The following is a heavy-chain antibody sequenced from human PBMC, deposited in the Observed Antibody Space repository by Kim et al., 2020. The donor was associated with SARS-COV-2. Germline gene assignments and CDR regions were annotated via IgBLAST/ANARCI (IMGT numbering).Heavy chain of an antibody. CDR2: ISWSSGSI. Sequence: GGSLRLSCAASGFTFDGHGMYWVRQAPGKGLEWVAGISWSSGSIAYADSVKGRFTISRDNDENSLSLQMTSLGPEDTAVYYCARNGGPVGWALAYWGRGTLVTVS. J-gene: IGHJ4*02. D-gene: IGHD2-8*01. V-gene: IGHV3-9*01. CDR3: ARNGGPVGWALAY. CDR1: GFTFDGHG.